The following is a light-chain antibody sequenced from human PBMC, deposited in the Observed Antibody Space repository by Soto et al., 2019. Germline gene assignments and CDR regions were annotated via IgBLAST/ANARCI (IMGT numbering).Light chain of an antibody. Sequence: DIQMTQSPSSLSASVRDTVTITRQASQDISHYLNWYQQKPGKALKLLIYDASNLHPGVPSRFRGSGSGTEFSFNITSLQPEDVATYYCQQYDDLPITFGQGTRLEIK. CDR2: DAS. V-gene: IGKV1-33*01. CDR1: QDISHY. CDR3: QQYDDLPIT. J-gene: IGKJ5*01.